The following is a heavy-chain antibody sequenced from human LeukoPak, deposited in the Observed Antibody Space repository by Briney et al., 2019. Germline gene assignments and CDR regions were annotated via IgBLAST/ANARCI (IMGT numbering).Heavy chain of an antibody. CDR1: GFTFSSYG. V-gene: IGHV3-30*02. J-gene: IGHJ4*02. CDR2: IRYDGSNK. D-gene: IGHD5-18*01. CDR3: ADTAMAPSDY. Sequence: GGSLRLSCAASGFTFSSYGMHWVRQAPGKGLEWVAFIRYDGSNKYYADSVKGRFTISRDNSKNTLYVQMNSLRVEDTAVYSCADTAMAPSDYWGQGTLVTVSS.